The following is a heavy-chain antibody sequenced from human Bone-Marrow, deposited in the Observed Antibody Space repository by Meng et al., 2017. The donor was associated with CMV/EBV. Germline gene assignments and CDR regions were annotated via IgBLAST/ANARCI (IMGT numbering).Heavy chain of an antibody. D-gene: IGHD2-2*02. V-gene: IGHV4-28*02. CDR2: IYYSGGI. CDR1: SIRSSNW. CDR3: ARTGDCSSSSCYTYFDL. Sequence: SIRSSNWWGWIRQPPGKGLEWIGYIYYSGGIYYNPSLKSRVTMSVDTSKNQVSLKLASVTAADTAVYYCARTGDCSSSSCYTYFDLWGQETLVTVSS. J-gene: IGHJ4*02.